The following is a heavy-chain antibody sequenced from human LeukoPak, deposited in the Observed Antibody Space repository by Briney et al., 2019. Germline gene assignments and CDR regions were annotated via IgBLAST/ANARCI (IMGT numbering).Heavy chain of an antibody. Sequence: LRLSCAASGFTFSDHSMDWVRQAPGKGLEWIGYIYHSGSTYYNPSLKSRVTISVDRSKNQFSLKLSSVTAADTAVYYCARGRGSSPNFDYWGQGTLVTVSS. CDR2: IYHSGST. D-gene: IGHD1-26*01. V-gene: IGHV4-30-2*01. CDR1: GFTFSDHS. J-gene: IGHJ4*02. CDR3: ARGRGSSPNFDY.